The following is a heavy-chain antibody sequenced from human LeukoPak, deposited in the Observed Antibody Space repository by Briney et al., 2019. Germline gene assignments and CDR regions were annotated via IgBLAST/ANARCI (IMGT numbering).Heavy chain of an antibody. J-gene: IGHJ3*02. CDR2: ISGSGGST. CDR3: AKAVAGTLDAFDI. Sequence: GGSLRLSCAASGFTFSSYAMSWVRQAPGKGLEWVSAISGSGGSTYYADSVKDRFTISRDNSKNTLYLQMNSLRAEDTAVYYCAKAVAGTLDAFDIWGQGTMVTVSS. CDR1: GFTFSSYA. V-gene: IGHV3-23*01. D-gene: IGHD6-19*01.